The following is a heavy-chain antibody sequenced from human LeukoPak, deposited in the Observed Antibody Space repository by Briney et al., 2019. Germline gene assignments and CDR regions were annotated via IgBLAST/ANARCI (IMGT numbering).Heavy chain of an antibody. CDR1: GFTFSSYW. J-gene: IGHJ6*03. CDR2: INSDGSST. V-gene: IGHV3-74*01. CDR3: ARGIAVAGSYYYYYYYMDV. Sequence: GGSLRLSCAASGFTFSSYWMHWVRQAPGKGLVWVSRINSDGSSTSYADSVKGRFTISRDNAKNTLYLQMNSLRAEDTAVYYCARGIAVAGSYYYYYYYMDVWGKGTTVTVSS. D-gene: IGHD6-19*01.